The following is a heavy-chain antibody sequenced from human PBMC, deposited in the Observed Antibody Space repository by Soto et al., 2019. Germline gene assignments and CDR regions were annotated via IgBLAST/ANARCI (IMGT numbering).Heavy chain of an antibody. CDR2: IKEDGSEK. Sequence: GGSLKLSCAASGFTFSGYWMSWVRQAPGKGLEWVANIKEDGSEKYYVDSVKGRFTISRDNAKNSLYLQMNSLRAEDTAVYYCARHQANYGDYVSAFDSWGQGTMVTVSS. J-gene: IGHJ3*01. V-gene: IGHV3-7*05. CDR3: ARHQANYGDYVSAFDS. CDR1: GFTFSGYW. D-gene: IGHD4-17*01.